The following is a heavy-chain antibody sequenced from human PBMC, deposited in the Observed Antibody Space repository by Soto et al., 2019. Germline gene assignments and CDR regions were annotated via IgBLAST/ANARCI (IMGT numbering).Heavy chain of an antibody. Sequence: EVQLLESGGGLVQPGGSLRLSCAASGFTFSSYAMSWVRQAPGKGLEWVSAISGSGGSTYYADSVKGRFTISRDNSKNTLYLQMNSLRAEDTAVYYCAKDLDDSSGYYHYWYFDLWGRGTLVTVSS. J-gene: IGHJ2*01. CDR2: ISGSGGST. V-gene: IGHV3-23*01. CDR3: AKDLDDSSGYYHYWYFDL. D-gene: IGHD3-22*01. CDR1: GFTFSSYA.